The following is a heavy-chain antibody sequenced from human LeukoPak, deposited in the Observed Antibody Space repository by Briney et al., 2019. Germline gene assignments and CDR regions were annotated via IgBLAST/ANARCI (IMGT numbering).Heavy chain of an antibody. CDR1: GGTFSSYA. J-gene: IGHJ6*02. CDR3: ARGHRYCSGGSCYATLGYYGMDV. V-gene: IGHV1-69*13. CDR2: IIPIFGTA. Sequence: SVKVSCKASGGTFSSYAISWVRQAPGQGLEWMGGIIPIFGTANYAQKFQGRVTITADESMSTAYMELSSLRSEDTAVYYCARGHRYCSGGSCYATLGYYGMDVWGQGTTVTVSS. D-gene: IGHD2-15*01.